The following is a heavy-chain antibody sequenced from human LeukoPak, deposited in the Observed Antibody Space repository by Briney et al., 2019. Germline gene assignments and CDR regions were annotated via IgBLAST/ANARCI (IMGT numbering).Heavy chain of an antibody. Sequence: KPGGSLRLSCAASGFTFSSYSMNWVRQAPGKGLEWVSSISSSSSYIYYADSVKGRFTISRDNAKNSLYLQMNSLRAEDTAVYYCARDYITVTSPFVYWGQGTLVTVSS. CDR2: ISSSSSYI. V-gene: IGHV3-21*01. D-gene: IGHD4-17*01. CDR3: ARDYITVTSPFVY. CDR1: GFTFSSYS. J-gene: IGHJ4*02.